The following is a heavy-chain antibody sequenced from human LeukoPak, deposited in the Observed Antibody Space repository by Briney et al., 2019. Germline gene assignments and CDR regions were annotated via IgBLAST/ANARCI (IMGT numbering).Heavy chain of an antibody. D-gene: IGHD3-3*01. J-gene: IGHJ5*02. V-gene: IGHV3-11*01. Sequence: AGGSLRLSCAASGFTFSDYYMSWIRQAPGKGLEWVSYISSSGSTIYYADSVKGRFTISRDNAKNSLYLQMNSLRAEDTAVYYCARDSATYYDFWSGSLARNWFDPWGQGTLVTVSS. CDR3: ARDSATYYDFWSGSLARNWFDP. CDR1: GFTFSDYY. CDR2: ISSSGSTI.